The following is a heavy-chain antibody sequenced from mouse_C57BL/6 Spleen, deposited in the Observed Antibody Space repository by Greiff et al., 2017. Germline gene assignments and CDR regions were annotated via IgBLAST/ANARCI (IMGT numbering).Heavy chain of an antibody. CDR3: AREGITTVFDY. Sequence: QVQLQQPGAELVRPGSSVKLSCKASGYTFTSYWMHWVKQRPIQGLEWIGNIDPSDSETHYNQKFKDKATLTVDKSSSTAYMQLSSLTSEDSAVYYWAREGITTVFDYWGQGTTLTVSS. D-gene: IGHD1-1*01. V-gene: IGHV1-52*01. CDR2: IDPSDSET. J-gene: IGHJ2*01. CDR1: GYTFTSYW.